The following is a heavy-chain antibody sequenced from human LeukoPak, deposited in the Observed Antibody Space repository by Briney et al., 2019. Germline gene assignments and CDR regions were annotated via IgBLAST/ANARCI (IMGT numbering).Heavy chain of an antibody. J-gene: IGHJ6*03. V-gene: IGHV3-21*01. D-gene: IGHD2-21*01. CDR1: GFTFSSYS. CDR2: ISSSSSYI. Sequence: GGSLRLSCAASGFTFSSYSMNWVRQAPGKGLEWVSSISSSSSYIHYADSVKGRFTISRDDAKKSLYLQMNSLRAEDTAVYFCARFAEVYYYVDVWGTGTTVIVSS. CDR3: ARFAEVYYYVDV.